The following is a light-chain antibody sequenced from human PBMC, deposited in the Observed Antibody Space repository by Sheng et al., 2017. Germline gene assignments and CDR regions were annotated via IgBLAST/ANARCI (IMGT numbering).Light chain of an antibody. J-gene: IGKJ4*01. CDR2: GAS. CDR1: ESVYGSQ. V-gene: IGKV3-15*01. CDR3: QQANSFPLT. Sequence: ENVLTQSPGTLSLSPGERATLSCRASESVYGSQLAWYQQKPGQAPRLLIYGASTRATGFPARFSGSGSETEFTLTISSLQPEDFATYYCQQANSFPLTFGGGTKVEI.